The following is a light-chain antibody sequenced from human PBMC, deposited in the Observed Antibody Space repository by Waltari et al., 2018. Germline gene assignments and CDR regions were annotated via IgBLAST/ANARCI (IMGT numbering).Light chain of an antibody. Sequence: IVMTQSPDSLAVSLGERATINCKSSQSVLHSSNNKNYLAWYRQKPGQPPKLLIYWGSTRESGVPDRISGSGSGTDFTLTISSLQAEDVAVYYCQQYYSSPHTFGLGTRLEIK. J-gene: IGKJ5*01. CDR1: QSVLHSSNNKNY. CDR2: WGS. V-gene: IGKV4-1*01. CDR3: QQYYSSPHT.